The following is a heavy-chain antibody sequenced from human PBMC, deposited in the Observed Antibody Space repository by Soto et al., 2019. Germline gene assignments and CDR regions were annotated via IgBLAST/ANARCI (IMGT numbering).Heavy chain of an antibody. CDR1: GFTFSSYW. CDR3: VRTSLVVAAATREDY. CDR2: INSDGSST. Sequence: EVQLVESGGGLVQPGGSLRLSCAASGFTFSSYWMHWVHQAPGKGLVWVSRINSDGSSTSYADSVKGRFTISRDNAKNTRYLQMNSLRAKDTAVYYCVRTSLVVAAATREDYWGQGTLVTVSS. D-gene: IGHD2-15*01. J-gene: IGHJ4*02. V-gene: IGHV3-74*01.